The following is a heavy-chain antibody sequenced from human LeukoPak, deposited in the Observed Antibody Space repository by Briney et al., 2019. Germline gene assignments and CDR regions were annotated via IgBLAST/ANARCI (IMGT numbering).Heavy chain of an antibody. Sequence: GGSLRLSCAASGFTFSSYAMSWVRQAPGKGLEWVSAISGSGGATYYADSVKGRFTISRDNSKNTLYLQINSLRAEDTAVYYCARSIVGATQFDYWGQGTLVTVSS. CDR3: ARSIVGATQFDY. V-gene: IGHV3-23*01. CDR2: ISGSGGAT. J-gene: IGHJ4*02. CDR1: GFTFSSYA. D-gene: IGHD1-26*01.